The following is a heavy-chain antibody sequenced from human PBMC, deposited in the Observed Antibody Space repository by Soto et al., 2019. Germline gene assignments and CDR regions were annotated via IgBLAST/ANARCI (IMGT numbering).Heavy chain of an antibody. Sequence: SETLSLTCAVYGGSFSGYYWSWIRQPPGKGLEWIGEINHSGSTNYNPSLKSRVTISVDTSKNQFSLKLSSVTAADTAVYYCARDGTLGYCSSTSCYRHYYMDVWGKGTTVTVSS. CDR2: INHSGST. J-gene: IGHJ6*03. CDR3: ARDGTLGYCSSTSCYRHYYMDV. D-gene: IGHD2-2*02. V-gene: IGHV4-34*01. CDR1: GGSFSGYY.